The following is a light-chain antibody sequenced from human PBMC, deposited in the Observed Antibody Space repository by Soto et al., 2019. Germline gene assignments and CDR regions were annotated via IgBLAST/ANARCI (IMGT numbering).Light chain of an antibody. CDR1: QSIGTS. CDR3: LQYYTYPFT. CDR2: KAS. Sequence: DIQMTQFPSTLSASVGDRITITCRASQSIGTSLAWYRQRPGKTPNLLIYKASSLESGVPSSFSGSGSGSYFTLTFSSLQPDDFATYFCLQYYTYPFTFGGGTKVEIK. V-gene: IGKV1-5*03. J-gene: IGKJ4*01.